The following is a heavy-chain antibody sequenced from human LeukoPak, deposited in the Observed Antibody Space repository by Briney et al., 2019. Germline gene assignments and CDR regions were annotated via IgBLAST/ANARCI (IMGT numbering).Heavy chain of an antibody. CDR2: ISYDGSNK. CDR3: AKGTYYYDSSGYYDQYYFDY. CDR1: GFTFSSYA. V-gene: IGHV3-30*04. Sequence: GGSLRLSCAASGFTFSSYAMHWVRQAPGKGLEWVAVISYDGSNKYYADSVKGRFTISRDDSKNTLYLQMNSLRAEDTAVYYCAKGTYYYDSSGYYDQYYFDYWGQGTLVTVSS. D-gene: IGHD3-22*01. J-gene: IGHJ4*02.